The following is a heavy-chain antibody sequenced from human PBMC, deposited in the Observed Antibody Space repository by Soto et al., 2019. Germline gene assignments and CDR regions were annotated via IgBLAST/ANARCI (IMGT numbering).Heavy chain of an antibody. CDR3: AREQFPEASGYYYVSGWFDP. CDR2: IYTSGST. Sequence: QVQLQESGPGLVKPSETLSLTCTVSGGSISSYYWSWIRQPAGKGLEWIGRIYTSGSTNYNPSLKSRVTMSVDTSKNQFSLKLSSVTAADTAVYYCAREQFPEASGYYYVSGWFDPWGQGTLVTVSS. V-gene: IGHV4-4*07. J-gene: IGHJ5*02. CDR1: GGSISSYY. D-gene: IGHD3-22*01.